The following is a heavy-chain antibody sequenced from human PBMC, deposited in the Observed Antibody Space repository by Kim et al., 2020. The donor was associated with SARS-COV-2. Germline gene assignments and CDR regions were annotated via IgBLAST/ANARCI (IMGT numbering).Heavy chain of an antibody. CDR1: GFTFSSYG. D-gene: IGHD5-18*01. V-gene: IGHV3-30*18. Sequence: GGSLRLSCAASGFTFSSYGMHWVRQAPGKGLEWVAVISYDGSNKYYADSVKGRFTISRDNSKNTLYLQMNSLRAEDTAVYYCAKDYGYSYGYGGDYYYGMDVWGQGTTVTVSS. J-gene: IGHJ6*02. CDR3: AKDYGYSYGYGGDYYYGMDV. CDR2: ISYDGSNK.